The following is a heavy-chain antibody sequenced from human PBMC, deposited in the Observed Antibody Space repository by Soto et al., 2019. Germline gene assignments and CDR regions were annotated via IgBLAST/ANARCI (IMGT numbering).Heavy chain of an antibody. CDR1: GFTFSSYA. D-gene: IGHD3-3*01. CDR3: ARDSPGVYYDFWSGYPGLEYYGMDV. Sequence: GGSLRLSCAASGFTFSSYAMSWVRQAPGKGLEWVANIKQDGSEKYYVDSVKGRFTISRDNAKNSLYLQMNSLRAEDTAVYYCARDSPGVYYDFWSGYPGLEYYGMDVWGQGTTVTVSS. J-gene: IGHJ6*02. V-gene: IGHV3-7*01. CDR2: IKQDGSEK.